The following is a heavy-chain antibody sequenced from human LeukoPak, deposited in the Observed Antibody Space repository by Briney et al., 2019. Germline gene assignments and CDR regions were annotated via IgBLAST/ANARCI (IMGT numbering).Heavy chain of an antibody. CDR2: IYSGGST. CDR1: EFSVGSNY. J-gene: IGHJ4*02. CDR3: ARGPSGYHNP. Sequence: TAGSLTLSCAASEFSVGSNYMTWVRQAPGKGLEWVSLIYSGGSTYYADSLKGRFTISRDNSKNTLYLQMNSLRAEDTPVYYCARGPSGYHNPGGQGTLVTVSS. D-gene: IGHD5-12*01. V-gene: IGHV3-66*01.